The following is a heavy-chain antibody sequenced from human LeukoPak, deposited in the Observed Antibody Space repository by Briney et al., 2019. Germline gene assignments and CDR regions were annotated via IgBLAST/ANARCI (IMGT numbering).Heavy chain of an antibody. J-gene: IGHJ3*02. CDR2: ISGSGGST. CDR3: AKALRGLDSFDI. Sequence: GGSLRLSCAASGFTFSSYAMSGVRQAPGKGLGWGSAISGSGGSTYYADSVKGRFTTSRDNSKNTLYLQMNSLRAEDTAVDYCAKALRGLDSFDIWGQGTMVTVSS. D-gene: IGHD4-17*01. CDR1: GFTFSSYA. V-gene: IGHV3-23*01.